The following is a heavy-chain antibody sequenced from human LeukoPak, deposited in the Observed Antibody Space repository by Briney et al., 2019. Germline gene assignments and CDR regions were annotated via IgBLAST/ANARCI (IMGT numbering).Heavy chain of an antibody. CDR3: AKVRGGPYYFDY. D-gene: IGHD1-26*01. V-gene: IGHV3-23*01. CDR2: ISTSGGST. J-gene: IGHJ4*02. CDR1: GFTFSSYA. Sequence: PGGSLRLSCAASGFTFSSYAMIWVRQAPGKGLEWVSGISTSGGSTYYADSVKGRFTISRDNSKNTLYLQMSSLRAEDTAVYYCAKVRGGPYYFDYWGQGSLVAVSS.